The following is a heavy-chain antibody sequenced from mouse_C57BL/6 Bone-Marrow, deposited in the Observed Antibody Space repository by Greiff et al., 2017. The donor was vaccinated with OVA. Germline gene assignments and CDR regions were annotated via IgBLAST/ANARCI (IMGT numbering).Heavy chain of an antibody. V-gene: IGHV5-9*01. CDR2: ISGGGGNT. CDR3: ARQRSYYYGSSPGWFAY. J-gene: IGHJ3*01. Sequence: ESGGGLVKPGGSLKLSCAASGFTFSSYTMSWVRQTPEKRLEWVATISGGGGNTYYPDSVKGRFTISRDNAKNTLYLQMSSLRSEDTALYYCARQRSYYYGSSPGWFAYWGQGTLVTVSA. CDR1: GFTFSSYT. D-gene: IGHD1-1*01.